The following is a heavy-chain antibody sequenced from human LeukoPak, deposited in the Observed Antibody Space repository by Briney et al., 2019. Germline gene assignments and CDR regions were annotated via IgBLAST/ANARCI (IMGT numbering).Heavy chain of an antibody. J-gene: IGHJ4*02. CDR2: INPNSGGT. CDR3: ARGGLSWSYYVVYYFDY. Sequence: ASVKVSCKASGYTFTGYYMHWVRQAPGQGLEWMGWINPNSGGTNYAQKFQGRVTMTRDTSISTAYMELSRLRSDDTAVYYCARGGLSWSYYVVYYFDYWGQGTLVTVSS. V-gene: IGHV1-2*02. D-gene: IGHD1-26*01. CDR1: GYTFTGYY.